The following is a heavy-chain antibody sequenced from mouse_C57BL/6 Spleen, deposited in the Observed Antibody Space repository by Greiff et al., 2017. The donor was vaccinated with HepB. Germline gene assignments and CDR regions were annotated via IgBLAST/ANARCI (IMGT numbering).Heavy chain of an antibody. V-gene: IGHV1-19*01. CDR3: ARGRSFFDY. CDR1: GYTFTDYY. Sequence: VQLKQSGPVLVKPGASVKMSCKASGYTFTDYYMNWVKQSHGKSLEWIGVINPYNGGTSYNQKFKGKATLTVDKSSSTAYMELNSLTSEDSAVYYCARGRSFFDYWGQGTTLTVSS. J-gene: IGHJ2*01. CDR2: INPYNGGT.